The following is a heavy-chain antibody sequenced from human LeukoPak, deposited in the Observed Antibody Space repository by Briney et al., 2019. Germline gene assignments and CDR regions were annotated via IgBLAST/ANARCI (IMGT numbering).Heavy chain of an antibody. CDR3: ARALSPLSAFDI. CDR1: GFTFSSYD. Sequence: GGSLRLSCAAFGFTFSSYDMHWVRQATGKGLEWVSAIGTAGDTYYPGSVKGRFTISRENAKNSLYLQMNSLRAGDTAVYYCARALSPLSAFDIWGQGTMVTVSS. V-gene: IGHV3-13*01. CDR2: IGTAGDT. J-gene: IGHJ3*02.